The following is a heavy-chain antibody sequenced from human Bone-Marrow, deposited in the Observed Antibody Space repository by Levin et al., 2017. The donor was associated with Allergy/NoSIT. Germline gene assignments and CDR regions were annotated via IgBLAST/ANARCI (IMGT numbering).Heavy chain of an antibody. D-gene: IGHD6-19*01. J-gene: IGHJ3*02. CDR1: GFTFRSYW. Sequence: GGSLRLSCEASGFTFRSYWMHWVRQAPGKGLVWVSRINSDGTNINYADSVKGRFTISRDNAKNMLYLQMNSLRAEEPAVYYCVRVPYLVAVSAFDIWGQGTMVTVSS. V-gene: IGHV3-74*01. CDR3: VRVPYLVAVSAFDI. CDR2: INSDGTNI.